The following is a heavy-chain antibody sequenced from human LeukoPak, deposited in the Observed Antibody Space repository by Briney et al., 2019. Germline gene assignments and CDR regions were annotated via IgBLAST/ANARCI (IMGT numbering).Heavy chain of an antibody. D-gene: IGHD3-3*02. CDR1: GGPFSSYY. CDR3: ARQRADRIFGVVMGFGLDY. Sequence: SETLSLTCTVSGGPFSSYYWSWIRQPPGKGREWIGYIYYTGSANYNPSLKSRVTMSVDTSKNQFSLKLSSVTAADTAVYYCARQRADRIFGVVMGFGLDYWGRGTLVTVSS. CDR2: IYYTGSA. V-gene: IGHV4-59*12. J-gene: IGHJ4*02.